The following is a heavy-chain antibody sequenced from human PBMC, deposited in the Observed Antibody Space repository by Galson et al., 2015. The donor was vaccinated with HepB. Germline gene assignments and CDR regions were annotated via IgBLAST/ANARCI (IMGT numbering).Heavy chain of an antibody. V-gene: IGHV3-30-3*01. CDR2: ISYDGSNK. CDR1: GFTFSSYA. J-gene: IGHJ4*02. Sequence: SLRLSCAASGFTFSSYAMHWVRQAPGKGLEWVAVISYDGSNKYYADSVKGRFTISRDNSKNTLYLQMNSLRAEDTAVYYCARDRPYDFWSGWWGRYFDYWGQGTLVTVSS. D-gene: IGHD3-3*01. CDR3: ARDRPYDFWSGWWGRYFDY.